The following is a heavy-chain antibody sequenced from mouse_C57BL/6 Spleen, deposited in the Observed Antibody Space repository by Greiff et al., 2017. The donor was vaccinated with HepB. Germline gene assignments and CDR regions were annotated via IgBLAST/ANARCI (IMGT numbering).Heavy chain of an antibody. D-gene: IGHD1-1*02. V-gene: IGHV3-1*01. CDR1: GYSITSGYD. CDR3: ARSSLWNQFAY. Sequence: DVKLVESGPGMVKPSQSLSLTCTVTGYSITSGYDWHWIRHFPGNKLEWMGYISYSGSTNYNPSLKSRISITHDTSKNHFFLKLNSVTTEDTATYYCARSSLWNQFAYWGQGTLVTVSA. J-gene: IGHJ3*01. CDR2: ISYSGST.